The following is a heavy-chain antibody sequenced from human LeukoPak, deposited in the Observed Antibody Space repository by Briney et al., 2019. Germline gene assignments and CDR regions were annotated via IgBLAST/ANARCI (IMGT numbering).Heavy chain of an antibody. J-gene: IGHJ6*02. CDR2: ISYDGSNK. CDR3: ASMGRV. V-gene: IGHV3-30*03. CDR1: GFTFSSYG. Sequence: GGSLRLSCAASGFTFSSYGMHWVRQAPGKGLEWVAVISYDGSNKYYADSVKGRFTISRDNSKNTLYLQMNSLRAEDTAVYYCASMGRVWGQGTTVTVSS.